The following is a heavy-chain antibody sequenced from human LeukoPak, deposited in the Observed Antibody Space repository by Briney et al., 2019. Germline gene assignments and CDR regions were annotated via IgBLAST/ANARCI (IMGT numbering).Heavy chain of an antibody. D-gene: IGHD3-22*01. CDR1: GYTFTGYY. CDR3: ARDRRERLKSAYYYYYYMDV. V-gene: IGHV1-2*02. Sequence: GASVKVSCKASGYTFTGYYMHWVRQAPGQGLEWMGWINPNSGGTNYAQKFQGRVTMTRDTSISTAYMALSRLRSDDTAVYYCARDRRERLKSAYYYYYYMDVWGKGTTVTVSS. CDR2: INPNSGGT. J-gene: IGHJ6*03.